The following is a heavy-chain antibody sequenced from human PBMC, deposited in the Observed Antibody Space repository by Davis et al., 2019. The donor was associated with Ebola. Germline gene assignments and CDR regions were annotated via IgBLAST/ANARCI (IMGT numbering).Heavy chain of an antibody. CDR2: IYYSGST. Sequence: PSETLSLTCTVSGGSISSYYWSWIRQPPEKGLEWIGYIYYSGSTNYNPSLKSRVTISVDTSKNQFSLKLSSVTAADTAVYYCARVRSGSPGYFDYWGQGTLVTVSS. D-gene: IGHD2-15*01. J-gene: IGHJ4*02. CDR3: ARVRSGSPGYFDY. CDR1: GGSISSYY. V-gene: IGHV4-59*01.